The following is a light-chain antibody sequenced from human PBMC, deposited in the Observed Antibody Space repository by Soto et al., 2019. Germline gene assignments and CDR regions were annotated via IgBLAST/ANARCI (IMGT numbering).Light chain of an antibody. CDR2: GAS. CDR1: QSVSSN. CDR3: RQYNNWPLT. J-gene: IGKJ1*01. Sequence: EIVMTQSPATLSVSPGERATLSCRASQSVSSNLAWYQQKPGQAPRLLIYGASTRATGIPARFSGSGSGREFTLTISSLQFEDFAVYYCRQYNNWPLTFGQGTKVEIK. V-gene: IGKV3D-15*01.